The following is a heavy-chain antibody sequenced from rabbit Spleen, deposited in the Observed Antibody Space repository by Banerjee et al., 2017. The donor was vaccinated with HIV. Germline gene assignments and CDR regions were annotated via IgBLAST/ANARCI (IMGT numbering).Heavy chain of an antibody. CDR2: IGTASSGST. J-gene: IGHJ6*01. CDR1: GLSFSSGYD. Sequence: QSLEESGGDLVKPGASLTLTCTASGLSFSSGYDMCWVRQAPGKGLEWIGCIGTASSGSTYYAIWAKGRFTISKTSSTTVTLQMTRLTVADTATYFCARDTGTSFSSYGMDLWGPGTLVTVS. V-gene: IGHV1S40*01. D-gene: IGHD7-1*01. CDR3: ARDTGTSFSSYGMDL.